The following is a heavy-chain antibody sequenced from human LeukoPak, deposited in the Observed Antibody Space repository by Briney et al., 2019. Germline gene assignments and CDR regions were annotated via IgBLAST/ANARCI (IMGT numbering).Heavy chain of an antibody. CDR2: ISSSSDST. D-gene: IGHD3-10*01. Sequence: GGTLRLSCAASGFTFSSYVMSWVRQAPGKGLEWVSCISSSSDSTYYADSVKGRFTISRDNSKKTLYLEMNSLRAEDTAVYYCAKNAITTVREPDCFDYWGQGTLVTVSS. V-gene: IGHV3-23*01. CDR3: AKNAITTVREPDCFDY. CDR1: GFTFSSYV. J-gene: IGHJ4*02.